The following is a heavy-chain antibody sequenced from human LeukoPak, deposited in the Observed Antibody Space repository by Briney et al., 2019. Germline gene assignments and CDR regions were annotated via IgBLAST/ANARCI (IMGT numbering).Heavy chain of an antibody. J-gene: IGHJ6*02. V-gene: IGHV1-2*02. CDR1: GYTFTGYY. Sequence: GASVKVSCKASGYTFTGYYMHWVRQAPGQGLEWMGWINPNSGGTNYAQKFQGRVTMTRDTSISTAYMELSRLRSDDTAVYYCARDAYYDSSGSSIAYYYGMDVWGQGTTVTVSS. CDR3: ARDAYYDSSGSSIAYYYGMDV. D-gene: IGHD3-22*01. CDR2: INPNSGGT.